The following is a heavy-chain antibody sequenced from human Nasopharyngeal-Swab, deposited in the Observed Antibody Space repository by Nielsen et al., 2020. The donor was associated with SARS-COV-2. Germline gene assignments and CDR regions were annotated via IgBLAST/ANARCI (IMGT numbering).Heavy chain of an antibody. CDR1: GFTFSSYA. D-gene: IGHD3-22*01. J-gene: IGHJ3*02. CDR3: AKDGGRSITMINDAFDI. CDR2: ISGSGGST. Sequence: GGSLRLSCAASGFTFSSYAMSWVRQAPGKGLEWVSAISGSGGSTYYADSVKDRFTISRDNSKNTLYLQMNSLRAEDTAVYYCAKDGGRSITMINDAFDIWGQGTMVTVSS. V-gene: IGHV3-23*01.